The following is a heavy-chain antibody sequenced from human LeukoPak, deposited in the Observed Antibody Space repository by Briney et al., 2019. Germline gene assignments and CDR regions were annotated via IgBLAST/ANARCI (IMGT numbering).Heavy chain of an antibody. CDR3: ARSGYSNYVRFDP. Sequence: SQTLSLTCAISGDSVSSNSAAWNWIRQSPSRGLEWLGRTYYRSKWYSDSVSVKSRITINPDTSKNQFSLQLNSVTPEDTAVYYCARSGYSNYVRFDPWGQGTLVTVSS. CDR1: GDSVSSNSAA. CDR2: TYYRSKWYS. J-gene: IGHJ5*02. D-gene: IGHD4-11*01. V-gene: IGHV6-1*01.